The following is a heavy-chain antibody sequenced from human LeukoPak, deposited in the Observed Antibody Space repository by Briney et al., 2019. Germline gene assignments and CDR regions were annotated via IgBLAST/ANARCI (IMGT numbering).Heavy chain of an antibody. D-gene: IGHD5-12*01. CDR3: ARERGGYGVATTGVDFDY. Sequence: GGSLRLSCAASGFTFSTYAMYWVRQAPGKGLEYVSAISSDGDSTYYANSVKGRFTISRDNSRNTLYLQMGSLRAEDIAVYYCARERGGYGVATTGVDFDYWGQGVLVTVSS. CDR1: GFTFSTYA. V-gene: IGHV3-64*01. J-gene: IGHJ4*02. CDR2: ISSDGDST.